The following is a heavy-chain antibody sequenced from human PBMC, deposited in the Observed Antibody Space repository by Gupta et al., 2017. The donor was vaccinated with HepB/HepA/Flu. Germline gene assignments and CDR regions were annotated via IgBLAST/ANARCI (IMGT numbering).Heavy chain of an antibody. V-gene: IGHV1-69*06. D-gene: IGHD2-15*01. CDR2: IIPISGKA. CDR3: ARDSGYCGGSSCYWDNWFDS. Sequence: QVHLVQYGAEVKKPGSPVKVSCKASEDLLNSYAFSWVRQAPGQGLEWLGQIIPISGKANYAQKFQGRVTISADKSTNTAYMELLILSSEDTAIYYCARDSGYCGGSSCYWDNWFDSWGQGTLVTVSS. J-gene: IGHJ5*01. CDR1: EDLLNSYA.